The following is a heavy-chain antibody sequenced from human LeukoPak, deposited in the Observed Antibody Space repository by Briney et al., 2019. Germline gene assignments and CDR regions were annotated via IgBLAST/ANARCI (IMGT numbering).Heavy chain of an antibody. V-gene: IGHV4-31*03. D-gene: IGHD6-6*01. CDR3: ARQSIAARRGEGLSHFDP. J-gene: IGHJ5*02. Sequence: SQTLSLTCTVSGGSISSGGYYWSWIRQHPGKGLEWIGYIYYSGSTYYNPSLKSRVTISVDTSKNQFSLKLSSVTAADTAVYYCARQSIAARRGEGLSHFDPWGQGTLVTVSS. CDR2: IYYSGST. CDR1: GGSISSGGYY.